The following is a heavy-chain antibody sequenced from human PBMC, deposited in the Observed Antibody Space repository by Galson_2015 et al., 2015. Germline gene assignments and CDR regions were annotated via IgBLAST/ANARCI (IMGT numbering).Heavy chain of an antibody. Sequence: SLRLSCAASGFTFSSYSMNWVRQAPGKGLEWVSYISTSGSTTYYADSVKGRFTISRDNAKNSQYLQMNSLRDEDTAVYYCAKGSCSGGDCSYYFDYWGQGTLVTVSS. J-gene: IGHJ4*02. D-gene: IGHD2-21*02. CDR3: AKGSCSGGDCSYYFDY. V-gene: IGHV3-48*02. CDR1: GFTFSSYS. CDR2: ISTSGSTT.